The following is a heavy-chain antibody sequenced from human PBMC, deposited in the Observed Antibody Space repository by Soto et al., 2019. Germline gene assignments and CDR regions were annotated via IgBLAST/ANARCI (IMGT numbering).Heavy chain of an antibody. J-gene: IGHJ5*02. CDR1: GGTFSSYA. CDR2: IIPIFGTA. V-gene: IGHV1-69*13. D-gene: IGHD2-2*01. Sequence: GASVNVSCKASGGTFSSYAISWVRQAPGQGLEWMGGIIPIFGTANYAQKFQGRVTITADESTSTAYMELSSLRSEDTAVYYCARDLPSVRYCSSTGCYGGSPDRFDLWGQGTLVTVSS. CDR3: ARDLPSVRYCSSTGCYGGSPDRFDL.